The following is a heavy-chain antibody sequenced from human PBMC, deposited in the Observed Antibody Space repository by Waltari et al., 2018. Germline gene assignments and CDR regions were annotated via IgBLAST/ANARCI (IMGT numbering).Heavy chain of an antibody. J-gene: IGHJ6*02. D-gene: IGHD2-2*01. CDR2: IIPILGIA. CDR1: GGPFSSYA. V-gene: IGHV1-69*09. CDR3: ASSPTIVVVPAASNGMDV. Sequence: QVQLVQSGAEVKKPGSSVKVSCKASGGPFSSYAISWVRLAPGQGLEWMGRIIPILGIANYAQKFQGRVTITADKSTSTAYMELSSLRSEDTAVYYCASSPTIVVVPAASNGMDVWGQGTTVTVSS.